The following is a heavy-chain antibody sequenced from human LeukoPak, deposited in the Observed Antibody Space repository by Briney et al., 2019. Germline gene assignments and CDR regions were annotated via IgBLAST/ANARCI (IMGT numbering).Heavy chain of an antibody. CDR1: GFTFSSYA. J-gene: IGHJ4*02. D-gene: IGHD3-22*01. V-gene: IGHV3-23*01. Sequence: GGSLRLSCAASGFTFSSYAMSWVRQAPGKGLEWVSAISGSGGSTYYADSVKGWFTISRDNSKNTLYLQMNSLRAEDTAVYYCAKNRGYYYDSSGYMGFDYWGQGTLVTVSS. CDR2: ISGSGGST. CDR3: AKNRGYYYDSSGYMGFDY.